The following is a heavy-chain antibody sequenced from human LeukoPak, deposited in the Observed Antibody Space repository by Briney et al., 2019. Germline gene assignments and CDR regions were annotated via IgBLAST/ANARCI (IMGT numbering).Heavy chain of an antibody. D-gene: IGHD3-16*02. CDR2: IDRDGSQI. J-gene: IGHJ4*02. V-gene: IGHV3-7*01. CDR3: ARGGLSAGFDY. CDR1: GFTLSTSW. Sequence: GGSLRLSCVASGFTLSTSWMTWVRQAPGKGLEWVTNIDRDGSQIDYMDSVKGRFTISRDSADNALYLQMNSLRAEDTATYYCARGGLSAGFDYWGQGTLVTVSS.